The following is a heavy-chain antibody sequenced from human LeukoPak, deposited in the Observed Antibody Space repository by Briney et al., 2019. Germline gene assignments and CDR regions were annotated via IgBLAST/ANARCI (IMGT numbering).Heavy chain of an antibody. CDR1: GFTFSSYA. V-gene: IGHV3-30-3*01. J-gene: IGHJ4*02. CDR2: ISYDGSNE. D-gene: IGHD3-22*01. CDR3: AREGGYSHAFDY. Sequence: GGSLRLSCAASGFTFSSYAMHWVRQAPGKGLEWVAVISYDGSNEYYPDSGKGRFTISRDNSKNTLYLQMDSLRAEDTAVYYCAREGGYSHAFDYWGQGTLVTVSS.